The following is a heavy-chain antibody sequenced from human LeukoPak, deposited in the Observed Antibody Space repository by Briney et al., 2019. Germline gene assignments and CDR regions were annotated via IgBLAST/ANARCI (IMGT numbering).Heavy chain of an antibody. CDR1: GFTFDDYG. Sequence: GGSLRLSCAASGFTFDDYGMSWVRQAPGKGLEWVSGINWNGGSTGYADSVKGRFTISRDNARHTLYLQMSSLRVEDTAVYYCTRAAGIAAPGTRFDYFDFWGQGVPVSVSS. CDR2: INWNGGST. D-gene: IGHD6-13*01. CDR3: TRAAGIAAPGTRFDYFDF. V-gene: IGHV3-20*04. J-gene: IGHJ4*02.